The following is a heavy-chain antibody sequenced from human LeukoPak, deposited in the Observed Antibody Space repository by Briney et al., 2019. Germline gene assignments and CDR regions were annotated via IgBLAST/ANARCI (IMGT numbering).Heavy chain of an antibody. CDR3: ARDTYYYDSSGYYPS. J-gene: IGHJ5*02. CDR1: GGTFSSYA. V-gene: IGHV1-69*04. CDR2: IIPILGIA. D-gene: IGHD3-22*01. Sequence: SVKVSCKASGGTFSSYAISWVRQAPGQGLEWMGRIIPILGIANYAQKFQGRVTITADKSTSTAYMELSSLRSEDTAVYYCARDTYYYDSSGYYPSWGQGTLVTVSS.